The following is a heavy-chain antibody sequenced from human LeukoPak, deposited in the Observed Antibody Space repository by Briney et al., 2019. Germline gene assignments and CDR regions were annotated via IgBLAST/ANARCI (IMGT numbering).Heavy chain of an antibody. Sequence: SETLSLTCAVYGGSFSGYYGSWIRQPPGKGREWIGEINHSGSTNYNPSLKSRVTISVDTSKNQFSLNVSSVTAADTAVYYCARGRLESSSWYIWFDPWGKGTLVTVSS. J-gene: IGHJ5*02. V-gene: IGHV4-34*01. CDR1: GGSFSGYY. D-gene: IGHD6-13*01. CDR3: ARGRLESSSWYIWFDP. CDR2: INHSGST.